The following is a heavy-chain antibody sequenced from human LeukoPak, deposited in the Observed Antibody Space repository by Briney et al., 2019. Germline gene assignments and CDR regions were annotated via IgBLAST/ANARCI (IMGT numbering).Heavy chain of an antibody. V-gene: IGHV3-9*01. CDR2: ISCNSGGI. CDR3: AKDIFEATVTTRQVPGYYYYMDV. J-gene: IGHJ6*03. D-gene: IGHD4-11*01. CDR1: GLTFDDYA. Sequence: GGSLRLSCAPSGLTFDDYAMLWVRDGPGKGLEWVSGISCNSGGIGYTDSVKGRFPIPRENPKNSLYRKITSLRPGTPALFSCAKDIFEATVTTRQVPGYYYYMDVWGKGTTVTVSS.